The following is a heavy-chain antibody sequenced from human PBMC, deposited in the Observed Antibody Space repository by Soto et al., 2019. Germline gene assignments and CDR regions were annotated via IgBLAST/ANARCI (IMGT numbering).Heavy chain of an antibody. CDR2: IYYSGAT. V-gene: IGHV4-31*03. Sequence: QVQLQESGPGLVKPSQTLSLTCTVSGGSISSGGYYWSWISQHPGKGLEWIGYIYYSGATYYNPSLKGRVTISVDTSKNQFSLKLSSVTAADTAVYYCARGGLGYCSGGSCYSAELSRYYYGMDVWGQGTTVTVSS. CDR3: ARGGLGYCSGGSCYSAELSRYYYGMDV. CDR1: GGSISSGGYY. J-gene: IGHJ6*02. D-gene: IGHD2-15*01.